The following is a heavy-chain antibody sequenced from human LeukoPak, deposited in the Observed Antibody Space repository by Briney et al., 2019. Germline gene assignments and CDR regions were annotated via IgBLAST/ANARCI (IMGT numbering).Heavy chain of an antibody. Sequence: GGSLRLSCAASGFTFSSYWMSWVRQAPGKGLEWVANIKQDGSEKYYVDSVKGRFTISRDNAKNSLFLQMNSLRAEDTALYYCTRFCSSGSCSDYWGQGTLVTVSS. D-gene: IGHD2-15*01. J-gene: IGHJ4*02. V-gene: IGHV3-7*01. CDR3: TRFCSSGSCSDY. CDR2: IKQDGSEK. CDR1: GFTFSSYW.